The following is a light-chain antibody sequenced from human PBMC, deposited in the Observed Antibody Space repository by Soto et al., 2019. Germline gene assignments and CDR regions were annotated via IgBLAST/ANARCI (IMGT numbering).Light chain of an antibody. CDR2: AAS. CDR1: RSVASSY. V-gene: IGKV3D-20*02. CDR3: QQRGNWPRT. J-gene: IGKJ2*01. Sequence: EIVLTQSPATLSLSPGERATLSCRASRSVASSYLAWYQHKPGQAPRLLIYAASSRATGIPDRFIGSGSGTDFTLTISSLEPEDFAVYYCQQRGNWPRTFGQGTKLEIK.